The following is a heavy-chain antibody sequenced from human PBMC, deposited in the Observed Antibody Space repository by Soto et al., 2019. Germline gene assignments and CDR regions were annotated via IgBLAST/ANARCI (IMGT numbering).Heavy chain of an antibody. CDR3: ARHLREWYFDFWSGYSRKKDFDY. D-gene: IGHD3-3*01. Sequence: SETLSLTCTVSGGSISSSSYYWGWIRQPPGKGLEWIGSIYYSGSTYYNPSLKRRVTISVDTSKNQFSLKLSSVTAADTAVYNCARHLREWYFDFWSGYSRKKDFDYWGKGTLVTVSS. V-gene: IGHV4-39*01. CDR1: GGSISSSSYY. CDR2: IYYSGST. J-gene: IGHJ4*02.